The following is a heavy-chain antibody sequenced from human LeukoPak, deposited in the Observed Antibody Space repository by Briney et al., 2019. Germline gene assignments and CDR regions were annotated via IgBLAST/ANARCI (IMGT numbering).Heavy chain of an antibody. CDR3: AKDLGLQVGASPFDY. CDR1: GFTLSSYS. CDR2: ISSSSSYI. Sequence: GGSLRLSCAGSGFTLSSYSMDWVRQAPGKGLEWVSSISSSSSYIYYADSVKGRFTISRDNSKNTLYLQMNSLRSEDTAVYYCAKDLGLQVGASPFDYWGQGTLVTVSS. V-gene: IGHV3-21*01. J-gene: IGHJ4*02. D-gene: IGHD1-26*01.